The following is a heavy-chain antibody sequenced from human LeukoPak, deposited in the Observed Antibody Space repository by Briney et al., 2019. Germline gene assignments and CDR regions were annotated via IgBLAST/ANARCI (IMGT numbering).Heavy chain of an antibody. Sequence: PGGSLRLSCAASGFIVSSNYMNWVRQAPGKGLEWVSVIYTGGNTYYADSVKGRFTISRDNSKNTLYLQMNSLRAEDTAVYYCAKLYDSSGYSLFDNWGQGTMVTVSS. CDR3: AKLYDSSGYSLFDN. CDR2: IYTGGNT. J-gene: IGHJ3*02. V-gene: IGHV3-53*01. CDR1: GFIVSSNY. D-gene: IGHD3-22*01.